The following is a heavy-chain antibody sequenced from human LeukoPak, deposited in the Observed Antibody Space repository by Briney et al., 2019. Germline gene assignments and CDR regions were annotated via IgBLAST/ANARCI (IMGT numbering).Heavy chain of an antibody. CDR3: ARRPVMCRGDCYYFDY. CDR2: INPNSGGT. V-gene: IGHV1-2*06. J-gene: IGHJ4*02. Sequence: ASVKVSCKASGYTFTGYYMHWVRQAPGQGLEWMGRINPNSGGTNYTQKFQGRVTMTRDTSISTAYMELSRLRSDDTAVYYCARRPVMCRGDCYYFDYWGQGTLVTVSS. CDR1: GYTFTGYY. D-gene: IGHD2-21*02.